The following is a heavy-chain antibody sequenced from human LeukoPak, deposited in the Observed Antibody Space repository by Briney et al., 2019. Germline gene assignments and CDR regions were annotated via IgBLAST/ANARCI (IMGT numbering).Heavy chain of an antibody. Sequence: GGSLRLSCVASGFTFSIYGMHWVRQAPGKGLEWVAYLAYDASLVDYTNSVKGRFTISRDNSKNTLFLQMNSLRPEDKAVYYCAKKGGSWNYFASWGQGTLVTVSS. J-gene: IGHJ4*02. CDR2: LAYDASLV. V-gene: IGHV3-30*02. CDR1: GFTFSIYG. CDR3: AKKGGSWNYFAS. D-gene: IGHD6-13*01.